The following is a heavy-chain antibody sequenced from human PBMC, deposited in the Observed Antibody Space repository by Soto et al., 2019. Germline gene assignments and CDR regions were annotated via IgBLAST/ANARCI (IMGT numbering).Heavy chain of an antibody. J-gene: IGHJ5*02. CDR3: ARGSYYDSSGYYGP. V-gene: IGHV4-31*03. D-gene: IGHD3-22*01. CDR1: GGSISSGGYY. CDR2: IYYSGST. Sequence: PSETLSLTCTVSGGSISSGGYYWSWIRQHPGKGLEWIGYIYYSGSTYYNPSLKSRVTISVDTSKNQFSLKLSSVTAADTAVYYCARGSYYDSSGYYGPGGQGTLVTVSS.